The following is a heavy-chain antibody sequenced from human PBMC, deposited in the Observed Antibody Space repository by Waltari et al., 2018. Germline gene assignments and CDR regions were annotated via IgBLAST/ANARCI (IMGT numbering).Heavy chain of an antibody. CDR1: SGSINAGINY. V-gene: IGHV4-61*02. Sequence: QVQLQESGPGLVKPLQTLSLTCAVSSGSINAGINYWTWIRQPAGKGLEWIGHISTSGSTKYNPSLNSRVTMSIDTSKNQFSLKLTSMTAADTAIYYCARLVIPLAIEGVDRWGQGTLVTVSS. J-gene: IGHJ5*02. CDR3: ARLVIPLAIEGVDR. CDR2: ISTSGST. D-gene: IGHD2-21*01.